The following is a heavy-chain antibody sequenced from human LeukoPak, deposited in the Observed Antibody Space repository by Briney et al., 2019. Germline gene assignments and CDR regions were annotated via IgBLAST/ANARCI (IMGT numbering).Heavy chain of an antibody. V-gene: IGHV4-59*08. D-gene: IGHD2-15*01. Sequence: SETLSLTCTVSGGSISSYYWSWIRQPPGKGLEWIGYIYYSGSTNYNPSLKSRVTISVDTSKNQFSLKLSSVTAADTAVYYCARRPYCSGGSCYHFDYWGQGTLVTVSS. J-gene: IGHJ4*02. CDR1: GGSISSYY. CDR2: IYYSGST. CDR3: ARRPYCSGGSCYHFDY.